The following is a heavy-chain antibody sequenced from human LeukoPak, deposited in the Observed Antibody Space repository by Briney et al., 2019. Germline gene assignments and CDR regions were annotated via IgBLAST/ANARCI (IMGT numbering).Heavy chain of an antibody. CDR1: GFTFSSYT. CDR3: ARVGTSSNYYYYMDV. D-gene: IGHD1-1*01. CDR2: ISSSSGTI. Sequence: GGSLRLSCAASGFTFSSYTMNWFRQAPGKGLEWVSYISSSSGTIYYADSVKGRFTISRDNAKNSLYLQMNSPRAEDTAVYYCARVGTSSNYYYYMDVWGKGTTVTVSS. V-gene: IGHV3-48*04. J-gene: IGHJ6*03.